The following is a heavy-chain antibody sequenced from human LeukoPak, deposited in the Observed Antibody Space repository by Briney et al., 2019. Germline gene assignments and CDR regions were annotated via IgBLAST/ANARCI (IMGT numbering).Heavy chain of an antibody. V-gene: IGHV3-30*18. J-gene: IGHJ5*02. CDR2: ISYDGSNK. Sequence: GGSLRLSCAASGFTFSSYGMHWVRQAPGKGLEWVAVISYDGSNKYYADSVKARFTISRDNSKNTLYLQMNSLRAEDTAVYYCAKVWENYYDSSGYYRWGQGTLVTVSS. D-gene: IGHD3-22*01. CDR1: GFTFSSYG. CDR3: AKVWENYYDSSGYYR.